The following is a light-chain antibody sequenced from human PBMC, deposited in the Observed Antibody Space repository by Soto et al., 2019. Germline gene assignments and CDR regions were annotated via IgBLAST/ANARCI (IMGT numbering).Light chain of an antibody. CDR3: QQRSNWPPAST. Sequence: EIVMTQSPATLSLSPGKRATLSCRASQSVSSYLAWYQQKPGQAPRLLIYDASNRATGIPARFSGSGSGTDFTLTISSLEPEDFAVYYCQQRSNWPPASTFGQGTRLEI. V-gene: IGKV3-11*01. J-gene: IGKJ5*01. CDR1: QSVSSY. CDR2: DAS.